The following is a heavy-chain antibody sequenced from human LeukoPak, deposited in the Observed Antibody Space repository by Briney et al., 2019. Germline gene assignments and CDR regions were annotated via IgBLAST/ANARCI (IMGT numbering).Heavy chain of an antibody. CDR1: GFTFSSYG. Sequence: PGGSLRLSCAASGFTFSSYGMHWVRQAPGKGLEWVAVISYDGGNKYYADSVKGRFTISRDNSKNTLYLQMNSLRAEDTAVYYCAKALPNAQSDYYDSSGYYFENYWGQGTLVTVSS. CDR2: ISYDGGNK. J-gene: IGHJ4*02. V-gene: IGHV3-30*18. CDR3: AKALPNAQSDYYDSSGYYFENY. D-gene: IGHD3-22*01.